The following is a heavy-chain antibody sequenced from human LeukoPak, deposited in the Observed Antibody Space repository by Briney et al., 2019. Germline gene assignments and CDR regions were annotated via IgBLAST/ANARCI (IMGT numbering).Heavy chain of an antibody. CDR1: GFTVSSNY. V-gene: IGHV3-53*05. CDR2: ISANAGST. J-gene: IGHJ4*02. D-gene: IGHD2/OR15-2a*01. Sequence: GGSLRLSCAASGFTVSSNYMSWVRPAPGKGLEWGSDISANAGSTYYADSVKGRFTISRDNSKNTLYLQMNSLRAEDTAVYYCAKVGPLSSTTGLGTDYWGQGTLVTVSS. CDR3: AKVGPLSSTTGLGTDY.